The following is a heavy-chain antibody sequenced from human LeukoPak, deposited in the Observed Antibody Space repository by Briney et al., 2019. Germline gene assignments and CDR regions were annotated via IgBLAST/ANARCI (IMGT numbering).Heavy chain of an antibody. CDR2: IYHSGST. CDR3: ARMAADTTIFGVVKGRYYFDY. CDR1: GYSISSGYY. J-gene: IGHJ4*02. D-gene: IGHD3-3*01. Sequence: SETLSLTCAVSGYSISSGYYWGWIRQPPGKGLEWIGSIYHSGSTYCNPSLKSRVTISVDTSKNQFSLKLSSVTAADTAVYYCARMAADTTIFGVVKGRYYFDYWGQGTLVTVSS. V-gene: IGHV4-38-2*01.